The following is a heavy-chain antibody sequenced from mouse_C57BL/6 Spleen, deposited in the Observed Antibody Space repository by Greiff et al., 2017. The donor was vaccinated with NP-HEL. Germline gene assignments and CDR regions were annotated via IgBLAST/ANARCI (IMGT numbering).Heavy chain of an antibody. Sequence: EVKVVESGGGLVKPGGSLKLSCAASGFTFSSYAMSWVRQTPEKRLEWVATISDGGSYTYYPDNVKGRFTISRDNAKNNLYLQMSHLKSEDTAMYYCARHGSSYSYYAMDYWGQGTSVTVSS. CDR2: ISDGGSYT. J-gene: IGHJ4*01. V-gene: IGHV5-4*03. D-gene: IGHD1-1*01. CDR3: ARHGSSYSYYAMDY. CDR1: GFTFSSYA.